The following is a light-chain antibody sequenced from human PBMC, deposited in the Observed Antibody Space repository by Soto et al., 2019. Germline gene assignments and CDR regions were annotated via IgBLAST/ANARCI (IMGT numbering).Light chain of an antibody. Sequence: QSALTQPASVTGSPGQSITISCTGSSSDVGTYDYVSWYQQHPGKAPKLMIYEVNNRPSGVSDRFSCSKSGNTASLTISGLPDEDEADYYCNSHTTNRSLVFGGGTKVTVL. CDR3: NSHTTNRSLV. J-gene: IGLJ2*01. CDR1: SSDVGTYDY. V-gene: IGLV2-14*01. CDR2: EVN.